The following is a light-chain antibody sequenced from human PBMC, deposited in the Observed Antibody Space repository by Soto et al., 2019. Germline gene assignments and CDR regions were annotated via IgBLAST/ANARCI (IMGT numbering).Light chain of an antibody. Sequence: QSVLTPPRSVSGSPGQSVTISCTGTSSDVGGYNYVSWYQQHPGKAPKLMIYDVSKRPSGVPDRFSGSKSGNTASLTISGLQAEDEADYYYCSYAGSYTHVFGTGTKLTVL. J-gene: IGLJ1*01. CDR1: SSDVGGYNY. CDR2: DVS. V-gene: IGLV2-11*01. CDR3: CSYAGSYTHV.